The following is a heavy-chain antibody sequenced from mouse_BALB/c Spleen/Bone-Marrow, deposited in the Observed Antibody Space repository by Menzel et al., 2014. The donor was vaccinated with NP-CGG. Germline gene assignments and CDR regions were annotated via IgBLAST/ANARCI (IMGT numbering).Heavy chain of an antibody. Sequence: LVESGPELVKPGASVKMSCRASGYTFTSSVMHWVKQKPGQGLEWIGYFNPYNDGSKYNEKFKGKATLTSDKSSSTAYVELSSLTSEDSAVYYCAKGGNYRCDFDYWGQGTTLTVSS. V-gene: IGHV1-14*01. CDR2: FNPYNDGS. CDR3: AKGGNYRCDFDY. J-gene: IGHJ2*01. CDR1: GYTFTSSV. D-gene: IGHD2-14*01.